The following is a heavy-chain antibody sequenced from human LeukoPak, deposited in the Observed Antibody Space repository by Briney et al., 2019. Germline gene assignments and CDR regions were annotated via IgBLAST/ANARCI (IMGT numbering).Heavy chain of an antibody. CDR3: ARGFGSSSDY. CDR2: INWNGGST. CDR1: GFTFDDYG. J-gene: IGHJ4*02. D-gene: IGHD2-15*01. V-gene: IGHV3-20*01. Sequence: GGSLRLSCAASGFTFDDYGMSWVRQAPGKGLEWVSGINWNGGSTGYADSVKGRFTISRDNAKNSLYLRMNSLRAEDTALYHCARGFGSSSDYWGQGTLVTVSS.